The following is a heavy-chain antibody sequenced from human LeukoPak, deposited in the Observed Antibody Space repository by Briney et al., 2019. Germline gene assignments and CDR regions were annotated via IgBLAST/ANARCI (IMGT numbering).Heavy chain of an antibody. CDR3: ARDGEDIVVVPAASGGWFDP. V-gene: IGHV1-2*02. CDR2: INPNSGGT. Sequence: ASVKVSCKASGYTFTGYYMHWVRQAPGQGLEWMGWINPNSGGTNYAQKFQGRVTMTSDTSISTAYMELSRLRSDDTAVYYCARDGEDIVVVPAASGGWFDPWGQGTLVTVSS. CDR1: GYTFTGYY. J-gene: IGHJ5*02. D-gene: IGHD2-2*01.